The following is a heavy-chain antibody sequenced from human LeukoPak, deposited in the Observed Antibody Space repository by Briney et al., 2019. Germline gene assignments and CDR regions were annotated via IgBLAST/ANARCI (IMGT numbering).Heavy chain of an antibody. CDR3: VKDGAGSYYTYYFDY. CDR2: ISSNGGST. Sequence: GRSLRLSCSASGFTFSNYDIHWVRQAPGKGLEYVSAISSNGGSTYYADSVKGRFTISRDNSKNTLYLQMSSLRTEDTAVYYCVKDGAGSYYTYYFDYWGQGTLVTVSS. V-gene: IGHV3-64D*06. J-gene: IGHJ4*02. D-gene: IGHD3-10*01. CDR1: GFTFSNYD.